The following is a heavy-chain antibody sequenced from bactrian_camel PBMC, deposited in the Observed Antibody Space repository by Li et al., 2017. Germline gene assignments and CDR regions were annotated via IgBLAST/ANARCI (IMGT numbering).Heavy chain of an antibody. D-gene: IGHD3*01. CDR1: EYTYSLDGAV. J-gene: IGHJ4*01. Sequence: DVQLVESGGGSVQVGGSLTLSCVTSEYTYSLDGAVVAWFRQAPGKKREGIAHIYTGGGSQYYATSVKGRFTISRDSSKMTWSLQMNNLKPEDTAMYYCAAVTGCSLTPWLRDPGNKSGRRTGARGPRSPSP. V-gene: IGHV3S40*01. CDR3: AAVTGCSLTPWLRDPGNKSGRRT. CDR2: IYTGGGSQ.